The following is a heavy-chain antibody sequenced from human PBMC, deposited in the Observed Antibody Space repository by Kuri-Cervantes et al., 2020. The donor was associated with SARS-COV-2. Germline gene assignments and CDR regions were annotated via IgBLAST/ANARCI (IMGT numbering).Heavy chain of an antibody. J-gene: IGHJ4*02. CDR2: IIPILGIA. Sequence: SVKVSCKASGGTFSSYAISWVRQAPGQGLEWMGGIIPILGIANYAQKFQGRVTMTEDTSTDTAYMELSGLRSEDTAVYYCAASPAVLTGYFPLSYWGQGTLVTVSS. D-gene: IGHD3-9*01. V-gene: IGHV1-69*10. CDR1: GGTFSSYA. CDR3: AASPAVLTGYFPLSY.